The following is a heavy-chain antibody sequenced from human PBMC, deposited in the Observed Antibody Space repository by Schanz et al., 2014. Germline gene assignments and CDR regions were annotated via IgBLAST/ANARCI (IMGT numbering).Heavy chain of an antibody. Sequence: QVQLVQSEAEVKKPGSSVKVSCKASGGTFTSDSMHWVRQAPGQGLEWMGMINLYGGSTNYAQKFQGRVTITRDTLASTAYMEVSSLRSEDTAVYYCARSGSSNWYFFDYWGQGTLVTVSS. CDR1: GGTFTSDS. J-gene: IGHJ4*02. D-gene: IGHD6-13*01. CDR3: ARSGSSNWYFFDY. CDR2: INLYGGST. V-gene: IGHV1-46*01.